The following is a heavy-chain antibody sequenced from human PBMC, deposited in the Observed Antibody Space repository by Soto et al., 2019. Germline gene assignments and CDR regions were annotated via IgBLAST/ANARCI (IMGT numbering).Heavy chain of an antibody. J-gene: IGHJ4*02. D-gene: IGHD5-12*01. CDR1: GFTFSDYY. CDR3: ARDNVANGYSGYAR. V-gene: IGHV3-11*06. CDR2: ISNSIKYT. Sequence: QVQLVESGGGLVKPGGSLRLSCAASGFTFSDYYMSWIRQAPGRGLEWVSYISNSIKYTNYADSVRGRFTISRDNAKNPLFLQMNSLRAEDTAVYYCARDNVANGYSGYARWGQGTLVIVSS.